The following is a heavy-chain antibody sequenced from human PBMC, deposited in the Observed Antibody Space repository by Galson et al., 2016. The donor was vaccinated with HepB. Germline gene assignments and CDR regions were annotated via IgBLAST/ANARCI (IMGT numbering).Heavy chain of an antibody. CDR2: IYWAADT. V-gene: IGHV2-5*02. CDR3: GKDHFDSWDA. CDR1: GFSLISGMG. D-gene: IGHD3-9*01. Sequence: PALVRPTRTLTLTCTFSGFSLISGMGAGWIRQPPGQAMEWLALIYWAADTRYSSSLKTRLTINKDTSTNQVFLTLTNVDPVDTATYSGGKDHFDSWDAWGQGIMVAVSS. J-gene: IGHJ5*02.